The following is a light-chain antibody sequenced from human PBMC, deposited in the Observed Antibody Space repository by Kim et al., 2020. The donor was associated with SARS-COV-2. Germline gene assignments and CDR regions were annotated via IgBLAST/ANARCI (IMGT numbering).Light chain of an antibody. Sequence: QSALTQPRSVSGSPGQSVTISCTGTSSDVGAYNSVSWYQQHPGTAPKLMFYDVSKRPSGVPDRFSGSKSGNTASLTISGLQAEDEADYYCCSYVGSFSVLFGGGTQLTVL. CDR1: SSDVGAYNS. J-gene: IGLJ2*01. CDR2: DVS. V-gene: IGLV2-11*01. CDR3: CSYVGSFSVL.